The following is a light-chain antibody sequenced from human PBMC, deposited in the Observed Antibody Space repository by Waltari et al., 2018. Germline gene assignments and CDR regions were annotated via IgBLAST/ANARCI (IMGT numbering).Light chain of an antibody. CDR3: NPYKVGSTRYV. Sequence: QSALTQPASVSGFPGQPITISCAGTSSDIGALNFVSWYQKDPGKAPKVIIYYVNTRPSGVSSRFSGSKSGNAASLTISGPQADDEAEYYCNPYKVGSTRYVFGSGTKVTVL. J-gene: IGLJ1*01. CDR1: SSDIGALNF. V-gene: IGLV2-14*03. CDR2: YVN.